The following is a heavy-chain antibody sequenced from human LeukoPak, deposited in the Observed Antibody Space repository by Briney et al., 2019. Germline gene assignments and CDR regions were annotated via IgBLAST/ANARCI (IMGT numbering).Heavy chain of an antibody. Sequence: GGSLRLSCLASGFTFSKYTMSWVRQAPGKGLDWVSAIYGGGSGSTFYAESVKGRFTISRDNSKNTLYLQMNSLRDEDTAIYYCAKDFTPDGIWDIDYWGRGTLITVSS. CDR3: AKDFTPDGIWDIDY. J-gene: IGHJ4*02. D-gene: IGHD1-20*01. CDR1: GFTFSKYT. CDR2: IYGGGSGST. V-gene: IGHV3-23*01.